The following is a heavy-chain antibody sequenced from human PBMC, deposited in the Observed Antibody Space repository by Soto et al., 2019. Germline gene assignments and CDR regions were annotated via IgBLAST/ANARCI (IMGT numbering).Heavy chain of an antibody. CDR3: ARHVRYGSGSKIRNTIDY. CDR1: GGSISSSSYY. D-gene: IGHD3-10*01. Sequence: SETLSLTCTVSGGSISSSSYYWGWIRQPPGKGLEWIGSIYYSGSTYYNPSLKSRVTISVDTSKNQFSLKLSSVTAADTAVYYCARHVRYGSGSKIRNTIDYWGQGTLVTVSS. V-gene: IGHV4-39*01. J-gene: IGHJ4*02. CDR2: IYYSGST.